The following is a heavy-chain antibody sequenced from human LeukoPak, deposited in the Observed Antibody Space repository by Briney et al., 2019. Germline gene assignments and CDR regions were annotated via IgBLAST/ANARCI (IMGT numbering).Heavy chain of an antibody. CDR3: ARDLEGIGGATNHY. D-gene: IGHD1-26*01. Sequence: ASVKVSCQASGYTFISYGISWVRQAPEHGIEWMGWVSAYNGNTNYEQKLQGRVTITTDTSTSTAYMELKSLRSDDTAGYYCARDLEGIGGATNHYWGQGTLVTVSS. CDR2: VSAYNGNT. CDR1: GYTFISYG. V-gene: IGHV1-18*01. J-gene: IGHJ4*02.